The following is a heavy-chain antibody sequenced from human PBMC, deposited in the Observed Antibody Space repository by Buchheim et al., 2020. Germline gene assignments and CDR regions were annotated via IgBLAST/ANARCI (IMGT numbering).Heavy chain of an antibody. CDR2: ISYDGSNK. D-gene: IGHD4-11*01. J-gene: IGHJ4*02. Sequence: QVQLVESGGGVVQPGRSLRLSCAASGFTFSSYGMHWVRQAPGKGLEWVAVISYDGSNKYYADSVKGRFTISRDNSKNALYLQMNSLRAEDTAVYYCARGGRTTVTSANDYWGQGTL. CDR3: ARGGRTTVTSANDY. V-gene: IGHV3-30*03. CDR1: GFTFSSYG.